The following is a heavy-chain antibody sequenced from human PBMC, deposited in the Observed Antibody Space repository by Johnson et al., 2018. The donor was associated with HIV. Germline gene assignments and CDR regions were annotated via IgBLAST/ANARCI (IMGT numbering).Heavy chain of an antibody. CDR2: ISRSVGST. CDR1: GFTFSTSA. Sequence: VQLVESGGGLVKPGASLRLSCAASGFTFSTSAMTWVRQAPGRGLEWVSSISRSVGSTYYADSVNVRFTSSRYNSKSTLYLQMNSLRVEDTAVYYCARDRAPVYSSSSTPFDALDIWGQGTVVSVSS. D-gene: IGHD6-6*01. J-gene: IGHJ3*02. CDR3: ARDRAPVYSSSSTPFDALDI. V-gene: IGHV3-23*04.